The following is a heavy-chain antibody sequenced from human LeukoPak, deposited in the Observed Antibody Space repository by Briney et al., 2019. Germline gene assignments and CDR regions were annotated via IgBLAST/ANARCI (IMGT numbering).Heavy chain of an antibody. J-gene: IGHJ3*02. CDR1: GFTFSSYA. D-gene: IGHD5-24*01. Sequence: TGGSLRLSCAASGFTFSSYAMSWIRQAPGKGLEWVSYISSSGSTIYYADSVKGRFTISRDNAKNSLYLQMNSLRAEDTAVYYCAREFGDGYNYDAFDIWGQGTMVTVSS. V-gene: IGHV3-11*01. CDR3: AREFGDGYNYDAFDI. CDR2: ISSSGSTI.